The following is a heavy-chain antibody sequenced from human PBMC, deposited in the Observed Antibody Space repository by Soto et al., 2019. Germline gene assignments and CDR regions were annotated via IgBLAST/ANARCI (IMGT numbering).Heavy chain of an antibody. CDR2: IYYSGST. CDR3: ARLGYCSSTSCYVLILDY. V-gene: IGHV4-59*01. Sequence: LSLTCTVSGGSINRYYWSWIRQPPGKGLEWIGYIYYSGSTNYNPSLKSRVTISVDTSKNQFSLKLSSVTAADTAVYYCARLGYCSSTSCYVLILDYWGQGTLVTVSS. CDR1: GGSINRYY. J-gene: IGHJ4*02. D-gene: IGHD2-2*01.